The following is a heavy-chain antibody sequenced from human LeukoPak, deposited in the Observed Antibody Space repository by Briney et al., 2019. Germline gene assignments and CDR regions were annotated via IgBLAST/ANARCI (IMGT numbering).Heavy chain of an antibody. CDR3: ARSHYYDSSGYPNWFDP. Sequence: PAGSLRLSCAASGFTFSSYGMHWVRQAPGKGLEWVAVIWYDGSNKYYADSVKGRFTISRDNSKNTLYLQMNSLRAEDTAVYYCARSHYYDSSGYPNWFDPWGQGTLVTDSS. V-gene: IGHV3-33*01. J-gene: IGHJ5*02. D-gene: IGHD3-22*01. CDR1: GFTFSSYG. CDR2: IWYDGSNK.